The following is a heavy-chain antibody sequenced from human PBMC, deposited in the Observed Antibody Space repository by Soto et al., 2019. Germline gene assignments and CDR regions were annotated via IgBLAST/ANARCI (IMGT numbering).Heavy chain of an antibody. D-gene: IGHD3-10*01. V-gene: IGHV4-59*01. J-gene: IGHJ2*01. CDR3: ARLEGSTMVRGKGYFEL. Sequence: QVQLQESGPGLVKPSETLSLTCTVSGGSISSYYWSWIRQPPGKGLEWIGYIYYSGSTNYNPSLTSRVTLSVEASKNQFSRKLRSVTAADTAVYYCARLEGSTMVRGKGYFELWGRGTLVTVSS. CDR2: IYYSGST. CDR1: GGSISSYY.